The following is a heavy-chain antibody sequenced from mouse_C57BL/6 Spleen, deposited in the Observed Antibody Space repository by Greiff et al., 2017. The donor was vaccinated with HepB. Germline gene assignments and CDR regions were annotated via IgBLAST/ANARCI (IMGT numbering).Heavy chain of an antibody. V-gene: IGHV14-4*01. Sequence: VQLKQSGAELVRPGASVKLSCTASGFNIKDDYMHWVKQRPEQGLEWIGWIDPENGDTEYASKFQGKATITADTSSNTAYLQLSSLTAEDTAVYYGTTGDDSLFDYWGQGTTLTVSS. CDR3: TTGDDSLFDY. CDR1: GFNIKDDY. CDR2: IDPENGDT. J-gene: IGHJ2*01. D-gene: IGHD2-4*01.